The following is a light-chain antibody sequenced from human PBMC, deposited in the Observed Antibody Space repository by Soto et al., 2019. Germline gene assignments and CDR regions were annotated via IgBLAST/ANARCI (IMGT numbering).Light chain of an antibody. Sequence: QSVLIQPASVSGSPEQSITISCTGASSDVGYSSSVSWYQQHPGKAPKLVIFDVSNRPSGVFNRFSGSKSGNTASLTISGLQAEDEADYYCCSWTSSATYVFGTGTKVTVL. V-gene: IGLV2-14*01. J-gene: IGLJ1*01. CDR2: DVS. CDR3: CSWTSSATYV. CDR1: SSDVGYSSS.